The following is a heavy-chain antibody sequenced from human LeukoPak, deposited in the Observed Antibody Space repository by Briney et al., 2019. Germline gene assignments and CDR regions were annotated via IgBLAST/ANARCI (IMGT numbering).Heavy chain of an antibody. D-gene: IGHD2-2*01. CDR2: IYSGGST. Sequence: GGSLRLSCAASGFTFSSNYMSWVRQAPGKGLEWVSVIYSGGSTYYADSVKGRFTISRDNSKNTLYLQMNSLRAEDTAVYYCARDEYQRMDYYGMDVWGQGTTVTVSS. CDR1: GFTFSSNY. J-gene: IGHJ6*02. CDR3: ARDEYQRMDYYGMDV. V-gene: IGHV3-53*01.